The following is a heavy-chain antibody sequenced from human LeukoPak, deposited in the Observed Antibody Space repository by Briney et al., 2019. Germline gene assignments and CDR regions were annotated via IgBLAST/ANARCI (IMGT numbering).Heavy chain of an antibody. J-gene: IGHJ4*02. V-gene: IGHV3-11*01. D-gene: IGHD4-23*01. CDR3: ARGTYGGNS. CDR1: GFTFSDHY. Sequence: PGGSLRLSCAASGFTFSDHYMSWIRQAPGKGLEWVSYVSSGGATTYYADSVKGRFTISRDNAKNSLYLQMNSLRAEDTAVYYCARGTYGGNSWGQGTLVTVSS. CDR2: VSSGGATT.